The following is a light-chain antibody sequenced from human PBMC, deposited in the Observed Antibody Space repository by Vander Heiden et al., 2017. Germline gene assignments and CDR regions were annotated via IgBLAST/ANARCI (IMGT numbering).Light chain of an antibody. Sequence: DIQMTQSPSSLSASVGDRVTLTCRASQSISSYLNWYQQKPGKAPKLLIYAASSLQSGVPSRFSGSGSGTDFTLTISRLQPEDFATYYCQQSDSTPRAFGQGTKLEIK. J-gene: IGKJ2*01. CDR3: QQSDSTPRA. CDR1: QSISSY. CDR2: AAS. V-gene: IGKV1-39*01.